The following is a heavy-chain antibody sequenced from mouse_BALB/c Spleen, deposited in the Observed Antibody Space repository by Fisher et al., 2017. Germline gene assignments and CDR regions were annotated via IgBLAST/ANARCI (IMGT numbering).Heavy chain of an antibody. V-gene: IGHV1-80*01. Sequence: KFKGKATLTADKSSSTAYMELSSLTSEDSAVYYCAREGGWPSYAMDYWGQGTSVTVSS. D-gene: IGHD2-3*01. CDR3: AREGGWPSYAMDY. J-gene: IGHJ4*01.